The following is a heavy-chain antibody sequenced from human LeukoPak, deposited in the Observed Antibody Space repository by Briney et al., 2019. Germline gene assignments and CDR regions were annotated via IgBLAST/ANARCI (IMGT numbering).Heavy chain of an antibody. Sequence: SETLSLTCTLSGGSISSSSYYWGWIRQPPGKGLEWIASIYYSGSNYYNPSLKSRGTISVDTSKNHFSLKLSSMTAADTAVYYCASHYYTGYSSSLGYWGQGTLVTVSS. V-gene: IGHV4-39*07. J-gene: IGHJ4*02. CDR3: ASHYYTGYSSSLGY. D-gene: IGHD6-13*01. CDR1: GGSISSSSYY. CDR2: IYYSGSN.